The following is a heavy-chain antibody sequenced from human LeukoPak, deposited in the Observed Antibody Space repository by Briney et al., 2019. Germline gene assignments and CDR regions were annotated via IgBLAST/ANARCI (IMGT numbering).Heavy chain of an antibody. D-gene: IGHD6-19*01. J-gene: IGHJ4*02. V-gene: IGHV5-51*01. CDR1: GYSFTSYW. CDR2: MYPGDSDT. CDR3: ARPYSSGWLYFDS. Sequence: KRGESLKISCKGSGYSFTSYWIGWVRQMPGKGLEWMGIMYPGDSDTRYSPSFQGQVTISADKSISIAYLQWNNLKASDTAMYYCARPYSSGWLYFDSWGQGTLVTVSS.